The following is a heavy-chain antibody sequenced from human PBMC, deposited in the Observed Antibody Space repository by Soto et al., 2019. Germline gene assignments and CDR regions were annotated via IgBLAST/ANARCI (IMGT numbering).Heavy chain of an antibody. J-gene: IGHJ4*02. CDR3: ARVAMVRGLIITATGFDF. CDR1: GYTFTTYA. Sequence: GASVKVSCKASGYTFTTYAISWVRQAPGQGLEWIGWISNYNGNTKYAQKFQGRVTVTADTSTSTTYMDLRSLRSDDTASYYCARVAMVRGLIITATGFDFWGQGTLVTVSS. CDR2: ISNYNGNT. D-gene: IGHD3-10*01. V-gene: IGHV1-18*01.